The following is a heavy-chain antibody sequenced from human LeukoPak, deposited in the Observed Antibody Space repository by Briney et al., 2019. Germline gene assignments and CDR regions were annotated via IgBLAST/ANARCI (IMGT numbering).Heavy chain of an antibody. CDR3: ARHMVRTPFDS. J-gene: IGHJ4*02. V-gene: IGHV3-11*01. CDR2: ISASGNII. CDR1: GFSFRDYY. D-gene: IGHD4/OR15-4a*01. Sequence: GESQRVSCAASGFSFRDYYFSWIRQAPGQGLEWLSFISASGNIIHYEDSVKGRFTISRDDAKNSVFLQMNSLKTEDTALYYCARHMVRTPFDSWGQGTLVTVSS.